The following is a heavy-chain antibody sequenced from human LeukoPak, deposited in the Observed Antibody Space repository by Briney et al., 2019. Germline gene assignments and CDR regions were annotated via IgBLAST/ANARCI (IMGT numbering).Heavy chain of an antibody. V-gene: IGHV3-11*01. D-gene: IGHD2/OR15-2a*01. CDR3: ARVREFYYFDY. CDR1: GFTLSDYY. CDR2: ISSSGSTI. J-gene: IGHJ4*02. Sequence: GGSLRLSCAASGFTLSDYYMSWIRQAPGKGLEWVSYISSSGSTIYYADSVKGRFTISRDNAKNSLYLQMNSLRAEDTAVYYCARVREFYYFDYWGQGTLVTVSS.